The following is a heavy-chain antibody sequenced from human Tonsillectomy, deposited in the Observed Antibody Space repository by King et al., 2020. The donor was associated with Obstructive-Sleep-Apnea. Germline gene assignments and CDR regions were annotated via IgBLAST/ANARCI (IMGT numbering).Heavy chain of an antibody. V-gene: IGHV4-4*02. CDR2: IYHSGST. Sequence: VQLQESGPGLVKPSGTLSLTCAVSGGSISSGNWWSWVRQPPGKGLEWIGEIYHSGSTNYNPSLKSRVTISVDKSNNHFSLKLISVTAADPAVYYCAREGSSGYSLGYWGQGALVTVSS. D-gene: IGHD3-22*01. J-gene: IGHJ4*02. CDR3: AREGSSGYSLGY. CDR1: GGSISSGNW.